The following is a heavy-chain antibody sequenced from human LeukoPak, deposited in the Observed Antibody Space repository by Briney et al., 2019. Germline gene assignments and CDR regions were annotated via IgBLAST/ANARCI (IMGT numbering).Heavy chain of an antibody. D-gene: IGHD3-10*01. J-gene: IGHJ4*02. CDR2: IRGSGTST. V-gene: IGHV3-23*01. Sequence: PGGSLRLSCAASGFTFSSYAMNWVRQAPGKGLEWVSAIRGSGTSTYYADSVKGRFSISRDNSKNTLHLQMNSLRAEDTAVYYCAGSGTYPRFDYWGQGTLVTVSS. CDR3: AGSGTYPRFDY. CDR1: GFTFSSYA.